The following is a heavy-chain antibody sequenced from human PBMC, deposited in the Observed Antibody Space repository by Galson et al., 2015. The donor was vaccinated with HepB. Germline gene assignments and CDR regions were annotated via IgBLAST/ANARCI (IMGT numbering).Heavy chain of an antibody. V-gene: IGHV3-49*04. CDR1: GFTFSGSA. J-gene: IGHJ4*02. D-gene: IGHD3-3*01. CDR2: IRSKGYGGTT. CDR3: ARDFWSGYYKGAY. Sequence: SLRLSCAASGFTFSGSAIHWVRQAPGKGLEWVGFIRSKGYGGTTEYAASVKGRFTISRDDSKSIAYLQINSLKIEDTAVYYCARDFWSGYYKGAYWGQGTLVTVSS.